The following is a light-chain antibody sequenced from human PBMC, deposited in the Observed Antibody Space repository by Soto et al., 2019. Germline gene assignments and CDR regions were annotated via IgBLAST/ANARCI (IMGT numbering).Light chain of an antibody. Sequence: QSVLTQPASVSGSPGQSITISCTGTSSDIGAYDYVSWYQQYPGRVPKLLIHEVTNRPSGVSDRFSGSKSGNTASLTISGLQAEDEADYYCCSYATTFYVFGSGTKVTVL. CDR1: SSDIGAYDY. J-gene: IGLJ1*01. V-gene: IGLV2-14*01. CDR3: CSYATTFYV. CDR2: EVT.